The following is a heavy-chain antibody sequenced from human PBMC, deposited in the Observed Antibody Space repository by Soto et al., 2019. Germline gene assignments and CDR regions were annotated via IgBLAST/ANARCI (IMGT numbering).Heavy chain of an antibody. CDR2: IYSSENT. V-gene: IGHV4-39*01. CDR3: ASQKLDVPAYFDY. Sequence: PSETLSLTCTVSGGSVSSSSYSWGWIRQSPGKGLEWIGTIYSSENTYYSPSLKSRVTTSIDTSRNQFSLKLTSVTAADTAVYYCASQKLDVPAYFDYWGQGTLVTVSS. CDR1: GGSVSSSSYS. J-gene: IGHJ4*02. D-gene: IGHD1-1*01.